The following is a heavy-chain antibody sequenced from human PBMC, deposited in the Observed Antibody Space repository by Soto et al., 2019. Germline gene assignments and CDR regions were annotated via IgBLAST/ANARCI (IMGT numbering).Heavy chain of an antibody. D-gene: IGHD6-19*01. CDR2: IIPIFGTA. V-gene: IGHV1-69*13. J-gene: IGHJ6*02. CDR1: GGTFSSYA. CDR3: ARDRGQWPTPTYYYYYGMDV. Sequence: ASVKVSCKASGGTFSSYAISWVRQAPGQGLEWMGGIIPIFGTANYAQKFQGRVTITADESTSTAYMELSSLRSEDTAVYYCARDRGQWPTPTYYYYYGMDVWGQGTTVTVSS.